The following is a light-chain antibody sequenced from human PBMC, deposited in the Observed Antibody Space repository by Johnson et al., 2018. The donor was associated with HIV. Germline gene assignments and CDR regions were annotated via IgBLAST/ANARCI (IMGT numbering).Light chain of an antibody. J-gene: IGLJ1*01. CDR1: SSNIGNSY. CDR2: DNN. V-gene: IGLV1-51*01. CDR3: GTWDSSLNVEV. Sequence: QAVLTQPPSVSAAPGQKVTISCSGSSSNIGNSYVSWYQQLPGTAPKLLIYDNNKRPSGIPDRFSGSKSGTSATLGITGLQTGDEANYYCGTWDSSLNVEVFGTGTRCTVL.